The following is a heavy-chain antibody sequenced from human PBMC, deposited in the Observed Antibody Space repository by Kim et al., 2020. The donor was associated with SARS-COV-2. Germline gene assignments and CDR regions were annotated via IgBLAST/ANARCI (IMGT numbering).Heavy chain of an antibody. Sequence: ASVNVSCKASGYTFTSYGISWVRQAPGQGLEWMGWISAYNGNTNYAQKLQGRVPMTTDTSTSTAYMGLRSLRSDDTAVYYCARDPPPTITMVRGRVGGWFDPWGQGTLVTVSS. J-gene: IGHJ5*02. CDR3: ARDPPPTITMVRGRVGGWFDP. D-gene: IGHD3-10*01. CDR2: ISAYNGNT. V-gene: IGHV1-18*01. CDR1: GYTFTSYG.